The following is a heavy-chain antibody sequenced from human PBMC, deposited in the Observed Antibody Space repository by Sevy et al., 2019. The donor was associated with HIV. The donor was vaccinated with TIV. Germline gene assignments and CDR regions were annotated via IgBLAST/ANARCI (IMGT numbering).Heavy chain of an antibody. Sequence: SETLSLTCTVSGGSITSLYWNWIRQPPGKGLEWIANIYYNGHINYNPSLKSRVTLSLDTSKNQFSLRLSSVTAAATAMYYCAGQNAWGRGYSWGQGPPVTVSS. D-gene: IGHD1-26*01. CDR2: IYYNGHI. V-gene: IGHV4-59*08. CDR1: GGSITSLY. J-gene: IGHJ4*02. CDR3: AGQNAWGRGYS.